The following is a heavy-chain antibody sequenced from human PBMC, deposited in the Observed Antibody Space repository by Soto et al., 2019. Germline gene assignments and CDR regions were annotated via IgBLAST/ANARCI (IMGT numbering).Heavy chain of an antibody. J-gene: IGHJ4*02. CDR2: IHYTGYS. CDR3: ARAAFGPYDSSGYYDY. Sequence: SETLSLTCTVSGDSISSYYWTWIRQPPGKGLEWIGSIHYTGYSSYSPSLKSRVFMSVDTSKEQFSLSLTSVTAADTALYYCARAAFGPYDSSGYYDYWGQGILVTVSS. D-gene: IGHD3-22*01. V-gene: IGHV4-59*01. CDR1: GDSISSYY.